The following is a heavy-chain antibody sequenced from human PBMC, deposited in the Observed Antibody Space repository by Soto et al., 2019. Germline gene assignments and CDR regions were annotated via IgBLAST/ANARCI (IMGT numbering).Heavy chain of an antibody. CDR2: ISGSGGST. Sequence: GGSLRLSCAASGFTFRSYAMSWVRQAPGKGLEWVSGISGSGGSTYYADSVKGRFTISRDNSKNTLYLQMNSLRAEDTAVYYCLYSSSSLSRMDVWGKGTTVTVSS. CDR3: LYSSSSLSRMDV. V-gene: IGHV3-23*01. CDR1: GFTFRSYA. D-gene: IGHD6-6*01. J-gene: IGHJ6*04.